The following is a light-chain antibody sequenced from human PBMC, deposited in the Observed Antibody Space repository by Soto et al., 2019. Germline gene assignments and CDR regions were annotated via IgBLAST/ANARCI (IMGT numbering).Light chain of an antibody. CDR1: QGISNY. CDR3: QNYGSAPIT. J-gene: IGKJ5*01. V-gene: IGKV1-27*01. Sequence: DIQMTQSPSSLSASVGNRVSITCRASQGISNYLAWYQQKPGKVPKVLIYAASTLQPGVPSRFSGSGSGTDFTLTINSLQPDDIATYFCQNYGSAPITCGQGTRREIK. CDR2: AAS.